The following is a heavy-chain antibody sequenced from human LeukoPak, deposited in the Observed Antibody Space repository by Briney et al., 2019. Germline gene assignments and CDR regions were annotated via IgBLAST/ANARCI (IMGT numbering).Heavy chain of an antibody. CDR2: IKQDGSEK. V-gene: IGHV3-7*01. CDR3: ARDPIVAQGSDAFDI. D-gene: IGHD6-6*01. CDR1: RFPFNSYW. Sequence: GGSLRLSCAASRFPFNSYWMSWVRQAPGKGLEWVANIKQDGSEKYYVDSVKGRFTISRDNAKNSLSLQMNSLRAEDTAVYYCARDPIVAQGSDAFDIWGQGTTVIVSS. J-gene: IGHJ3*02.